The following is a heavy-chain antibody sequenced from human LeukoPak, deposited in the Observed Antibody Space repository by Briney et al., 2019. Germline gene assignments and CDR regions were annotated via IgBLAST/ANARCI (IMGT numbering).Heavy chain of an antibody. Sequence: GGSLRLSCAASGFTFSNYAMSWVRQAPGRGLEWVSTISGSGANTYYADSVKGRFTISRDNSKNTLYLQMNSLRADDTAIYYCAKGRALEVVAAFNYWGQGTMVTASS. D-gene: IGHD2-15*01. CDR1: GFTFSNYA. V-gene: IGHV3-23*01. CDR3: AKGRALEVVAAFNY. CDR2: ISGSGANT. J-gene: IGHJ4*02.